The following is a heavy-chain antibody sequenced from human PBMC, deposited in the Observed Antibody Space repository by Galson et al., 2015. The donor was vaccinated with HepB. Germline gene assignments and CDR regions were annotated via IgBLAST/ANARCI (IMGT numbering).Heavy chain of an antibody. V-gene: IGHV3-30-3*01. Sequence: SLRLSCAASGFTFSSYWMSWVRQAPGKGLEWVALISSDYTSKFYADSVKGRLSISRDNSKDTVYLQMNSLRDEDTAVYYCASDCDGSGSFYNMLGYWGQGTMVTVSS. D-gene: IGHD3-10*01. CDR1: GFTFSSYW. CDR3: ASDCDGSGSFYNMLGY. CDR2: ISSDYTSK. J-gene: IGHJ4*02.